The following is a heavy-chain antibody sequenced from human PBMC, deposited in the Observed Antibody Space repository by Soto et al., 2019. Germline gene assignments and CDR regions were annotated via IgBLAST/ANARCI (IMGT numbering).Heavy chain of an antibody. CDR2: IIPIFGTA. CDR1: RVAFSKFI. V-gene: IGHV1-69*01. D-gene: IGHD3-22*01. CDR3: AKVRNSSPMGYYYGMDV. J-gene: IGHJ6*02. Sequence: QAQLEQSGGEVKKPGSSVKVSCKASRVAFSKFIVTWVRQAPGLGLEWVGGIIPIFGTANYAQKFQGRVTITAVESTSTSYMEVNNLRSEDTAVYYCAKVRNSSPMGYYYGMDVWGQGTTVTVSS.